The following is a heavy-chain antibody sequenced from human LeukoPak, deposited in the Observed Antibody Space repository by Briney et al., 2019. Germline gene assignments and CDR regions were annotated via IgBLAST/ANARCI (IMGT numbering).Heavy chain of an antibody. V-gene: IGHV1-69*13. CDR3: ARGRFGELSSGYYYGMDV. Sequence: GASVKVSCKASGGTFSSYAISWVRQAPGQGLEWMGGIIPIFGTANYAQKFQGRVTITADESTSTAYMELSSLRSEDTAVYYCARGRFGELSSGYYYGMDVWGKGTTVTVSS. CDR1: GGTFSSYA. J-gene: IGHJ6*04. CDR2: IIPIFGTA. D-gene: IGHD3-10*01.